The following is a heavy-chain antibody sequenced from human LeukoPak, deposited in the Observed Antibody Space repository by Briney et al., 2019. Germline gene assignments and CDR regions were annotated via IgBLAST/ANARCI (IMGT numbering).Heavy chain of an antibody. Sequence: SVKVSCKASGGTFTSYAISWVRQAPGQGLEWMGGIIPIFGTANYAQKFQGRVTITADKSTSTAYMELSSLRSEDTAVYYCARSYYYGSGSHDAFDIWGQGTMVTVSS. J-gene: IGHJ3*02. V-gene: IGHV1-69*06. CDR3: ARSYYYGSGSHDAFDI. CDR1: GGTFTSYA. CDR2: IIPIFGTA. D-gene: IGHD3-10*01.